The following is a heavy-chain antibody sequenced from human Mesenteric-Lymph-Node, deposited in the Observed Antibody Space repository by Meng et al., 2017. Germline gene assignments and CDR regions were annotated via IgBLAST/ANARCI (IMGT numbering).Heavy chain of an antibody. V-gene: IGHV4-59*08. CDR2: MYYGGST. CDR1: GGSMNNYY. Sequence: SETLSLTCTVSGGSMNNYYWSWVRQPPGKGLEWIAYMYYGGSTNYNPSLRSRVTISVDTSKNQFSLKLSSVTAADTAVYYCASADIGVVPAAIWVGWFDPWGQGTLVTVSS. D-gene: IGHD2-2*01. CDR3: ASADIGVVPAAIWVGWFDP. J-gene: IGHJ5*02.